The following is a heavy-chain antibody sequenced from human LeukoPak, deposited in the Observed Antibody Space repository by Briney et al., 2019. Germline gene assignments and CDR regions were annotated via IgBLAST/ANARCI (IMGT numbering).Heavy chain of an antibody. V-gene: IGHV4-59*08. J-gene: IGHJ6*04. CDR3: ARHSYNYYGLDV. CDR2: VYYSGTT. Sequence: SETLSLTCTGSGGSISSYYWSWIRQPPGKGLEWIGYVYYSGTTNYNPSLKSRVTMSVDTSNNHLSLRLTSVAAADTALYYCARHSYNYYGLDVWGXGTTITVSS. CDR1: GGSISSYY.